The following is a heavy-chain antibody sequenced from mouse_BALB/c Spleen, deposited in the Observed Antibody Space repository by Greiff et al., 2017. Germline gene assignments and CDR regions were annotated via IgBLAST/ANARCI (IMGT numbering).Heavy chain of an antibody. D-gene: IGHD2-14*01. CDR3: ARGYRYDVAWFAY. CDR1: GFSLTGYG. J-gene: IGHJ3*01. Sequence: VKLMESGPGLVAPSQSLSITCTVSGFSLTGYGVNWVRQPPGKGLEWLGMIWGDGSTDYNSALKSRLSISKDNSKSQVFLKMNSLQTDDTARYYCARGYRYDVAWFAYWGQGTLVTVSA. CDR2: IWGDGST. V-gene: IGHV2-6-7*01.